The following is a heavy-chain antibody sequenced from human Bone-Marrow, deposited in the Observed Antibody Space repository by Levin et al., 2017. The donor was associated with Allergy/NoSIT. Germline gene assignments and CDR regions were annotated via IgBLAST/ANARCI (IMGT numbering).Heavy chain of an antibody. Sequence: ASVKVSCKASGYTVSAYYLHWVRQAPGQGLEWMGWINPKSGDKKYSQKFQGRVAMTRDTSISTAYMEVSNLRSDDTAVYYCATEYYFGSVYFHYWGQGTLVTVSS. CDR1: GYTVSAYY. CDR3: ATEYYFGSVYFHY. V-gene: IGHV1-2*02. J-gene: IGHJ4*02. CDR2: INPKSGDK. D-gene: IGHD3-10*01.